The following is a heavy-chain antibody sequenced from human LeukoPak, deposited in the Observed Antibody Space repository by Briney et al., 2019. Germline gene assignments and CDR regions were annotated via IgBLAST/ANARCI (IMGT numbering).Heavy chain of an antibody. J-gene: IGHJ3*02. CDR3: AKGPPRGSADAFDI. CDR2: IFGSGGSP. V-gene: IGHV3-23*01. Sequence: PGGSLRLSCEASGFTFGSHAMYWVRQAPGKGLEWVAGIFGSGGSPHYADSVKGRFTISRDNSRNTLYLQMDSLSAEDSAVYYCAKGPPRGSADAFDIWGQGTRVTVSS. D-gene: IGHD2-15*01. CDR1: GFTFGSHA.